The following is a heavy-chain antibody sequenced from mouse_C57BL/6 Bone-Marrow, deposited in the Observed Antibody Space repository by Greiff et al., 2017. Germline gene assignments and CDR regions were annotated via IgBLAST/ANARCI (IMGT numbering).Heavy chain of an antibody. Sequence: QVQLKQPGAELVRPGTSVKLSCKASGYTFTSYWMHWVKQRPGQGLEWIGVIDPSDSYTNYNQKFKGKATLTVDTSSSTAYMQLSSLTSEDSAVYYCARSLYDGYYGYYFDYWGQGTTLTVSS. CDR1: GYTFTSYW. CDR3: ARSLYDGYYGYYFDY. D-gene: IGHD2-3*01. V-gene: IGHV1-59*01. J-gene: IGHJ2*01. CDR2: IDPSDSYT.